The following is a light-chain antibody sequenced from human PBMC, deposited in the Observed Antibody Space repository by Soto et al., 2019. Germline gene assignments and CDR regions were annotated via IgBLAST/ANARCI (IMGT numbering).Light chain of an antibody. CDR3: QRDHSRHPIA. Sequence: IQSVGTRLAWYQHKTGQAPRLLISGASSRATGIPDRFTGSGSETSFTLTILRLEPEDLALYHCQRDHSRHPIAFRQGTRLEIK. J-gene: IGKJ5*01. V-gene: IGKV3-20*01. CDR1: QSVGTR. CDR2: GAS.